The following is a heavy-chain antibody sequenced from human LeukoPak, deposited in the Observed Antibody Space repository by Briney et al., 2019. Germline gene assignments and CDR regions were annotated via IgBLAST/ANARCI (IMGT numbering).Heavy chain of an antibody. J-gene: IGHJ4*02. V-gene: IGHV1-69*01. D-gene: IGHD3-3*02. CDR1: GGTFSSYA. CDR3: ARDLGETPRGIFFDY. CDR2: IIPIFGTA. Sequence: GSSVKVSCKASGGTFSSYAISWVRQAPGQGLEWMGGIIPIFGTANYAQKFQGRVTITADESTSTAYMELSSLRSEDTAVFYCARDLGETPRGIFFDYWGQGTLVTVSS.